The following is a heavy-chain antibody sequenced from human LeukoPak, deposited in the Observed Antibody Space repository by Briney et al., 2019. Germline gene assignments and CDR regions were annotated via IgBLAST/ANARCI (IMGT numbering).Heavy chain of an antibody. J-gene: IGHJ4*02. CDR2: IYYSGST. Sequence: SETLSLTCTVSGGSISSYYWSWIRQPPGKGLEWIGYIYYSGSTNYNPSLKSRVTISVDTSKNQFSLKLSSVTAADTAVYYCARGGSGSYAQPLIDYWGQGTLVTVSS. CDR3: ARGGSGSYAQPLIDY. D-gene: IGHD3-10*01. CDR1: GGSISSYY. V-gene: IGHV4-59*01.